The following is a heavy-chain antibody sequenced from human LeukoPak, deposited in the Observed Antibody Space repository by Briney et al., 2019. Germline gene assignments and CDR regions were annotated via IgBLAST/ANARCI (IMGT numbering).Heavy chain of an antibody. CDR2: ISGSGGST. Sequence: GGSLRLSCAASGFTFSSYGMSWVRQAPGKGLEWVSAISGSGGSTYYADSVKGRFTISRDNSKNTLYLQMNSLRAEDTAVYYCAKDPGYGEKGRDDDAFDIWGQGTMVTVSS. CDR1: GFTFSSYG. V-gene: IGHV3-23*01. D-gene: IGHD4-17*01. J-gene: IGHJ3*02. CDR3: AKDPGYGEKGRDDDAFDI.